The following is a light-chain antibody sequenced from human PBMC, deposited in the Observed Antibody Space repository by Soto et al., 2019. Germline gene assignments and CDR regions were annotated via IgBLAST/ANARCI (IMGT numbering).Light chain of an antibody. V-gene: IGKV1-5*01. Sequence: DVQMSKSNSTLPASVGDRVTITCRASQSISNWLAWYQQKPGTAPKVLIYHASNLQSGVPSRFSGSGSGTEFTLTISSLQPDDFATYYCQQYNSYSRTFGQGTKVDTK. CDR1: QSISNW. CDR3: QQYNSYSRT. CDR2: HAS. J-gene: IGKJ1*01.